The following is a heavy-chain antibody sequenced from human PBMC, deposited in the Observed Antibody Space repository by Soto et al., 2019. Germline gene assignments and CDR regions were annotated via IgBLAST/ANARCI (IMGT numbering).Heavy chain of an antibody. CDR2: LHYSGSN. V-gene: IGHV4-30-2*03. CDR1: GGSINSGGYS. D-gene: IGHD5-18*01. CDR3: ARHIGYNYGHLDY. Sequence: SETLSLTCTVSGGSINSGGYSWSWIRQPPGKGLEWIGYLHYSGSNYYNPSLKSRVTISVDTSKNQFSLKLSSVTAADTAVYYCARHIGYNYGHLDYWGQGTLVTVSS. J-gene: IGHJ4*02.